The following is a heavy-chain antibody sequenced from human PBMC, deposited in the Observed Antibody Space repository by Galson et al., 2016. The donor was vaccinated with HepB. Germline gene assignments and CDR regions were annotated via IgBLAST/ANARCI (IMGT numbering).Heavy chain of an antibody. J-gene: IGHJ5*02. D-gene: IGHD2-2*01. Sequence: TLSLTCTVSGGSISSTGYYWSWIRQHPGKGLEWIGYIYYRGSTYYNPSLKSRATISVDTSNNHFSLNLSSVTAADTAVYYCARDVGYCSSSSCYDWFDPWGQGTLVTVSS. V-gene: IGHV4-31*03. CDR2: IYYRGST. CDR1: GGSISSTGYY. CDR3: ARDVGYCSSSSCYDWFDP.